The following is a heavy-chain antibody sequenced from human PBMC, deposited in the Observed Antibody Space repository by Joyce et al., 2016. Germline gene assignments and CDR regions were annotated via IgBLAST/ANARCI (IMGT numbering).Heavy chain of an antibody. J-gene: IGHJ3*01. V-gene: IGHV3-7*01. CDR1: GFTFSGNS. CDR3: ARGKAFDV. Sequence: EVQLVESGGGLVQPGGSLRLACAASGFTFSGNSMSWLRQAPGGVLEWVANIKQDGSAVYYLDSGKGRFTVSRDNARSLVHLQMVSLRVEDTALYYCARGKAFDVWGQGTMVTVSS. CDR2: IKQDGSAV.